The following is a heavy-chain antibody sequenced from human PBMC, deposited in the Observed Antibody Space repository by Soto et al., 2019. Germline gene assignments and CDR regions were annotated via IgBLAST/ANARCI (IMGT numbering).Heavy chain of an antibody. Sequence: QVQLVQSGAEVKKPGASVKVSCKASGYTFTSYAIHWVRQAPGQRLEWMGWINAGNGNTKYSQKFQGRVTITRDTSASTAYMELSSLRSEDTAVYYCARGVYSTVTAREAFDCWGQGTLVTVSS. J-gene: IGHJ4*02. V-gene: IGHV1-3*01. D-gene: IGHD4-17*01. CDR3: ARGVYSTVTAREAFDC. CDR2: INAGNGNT. CDR1: GYTFTSYA.